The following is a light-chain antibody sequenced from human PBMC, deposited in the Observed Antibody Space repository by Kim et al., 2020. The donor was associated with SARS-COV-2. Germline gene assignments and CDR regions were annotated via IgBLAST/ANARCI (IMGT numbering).Light chain of an antibody. V-gene: IGKV3-15*01. CDR1: QSGSSN. J-gene: IGKJ4*01. CDR2: GAS. CDR3: QQYNDWPL. Sequence: SVSPGESATLSCRASQSGSSNLAWYQQKPGQAPRLLIYGASTRATGIPTRFSGSGSGTEFTLTISSLQSEDIAVYYCQQYNDWPLFGGGTKVEIK.